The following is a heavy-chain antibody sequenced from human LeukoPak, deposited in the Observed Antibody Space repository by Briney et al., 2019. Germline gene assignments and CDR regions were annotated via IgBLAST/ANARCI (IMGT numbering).Heavy chain of an antibody. J-gene: IGHJ6*03. CDR3: GYSSSSEGGYYYYYYMDV. Sequence: ASVEVSCKVSGYTLTELSMHWVRQAPGKGLEWMGGFDPEAGETIYAQKFQGRVTITADKSTSTAYMELSSLRSEDTAVYYCGYSSSSEGGYYYYYYMDVWGKGTTVTVSS. CDR2: FDPEAGET. CDR1: GYTLTELS. D-gene: IGHD6-6*01. V-gene: IGHV1-24*01.